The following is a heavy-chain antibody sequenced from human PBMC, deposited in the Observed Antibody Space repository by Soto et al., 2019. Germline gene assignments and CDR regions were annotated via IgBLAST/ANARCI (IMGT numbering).Heavy chain of an antibody. Sequence: QVQLVESGGGVVQPGRSLRLSCAASGFTFSSYGMHWVRQAPGKGLEWVAVVSFDGTNKYYADSVKGRFTISRDNSKNTLYLQLNSLRAEDTAVYYCAKDRSFDWSTQFFDYWGQGTLVTVSS. D-gene: IGHD3-9*01. CDR1: GFTFSSYG. V-gene: IGHV3-30*18. J-gene: IGHJ4*02. CDR3: AKDRSFDWSTQFFDY. CDR2: VSFDGTNK.